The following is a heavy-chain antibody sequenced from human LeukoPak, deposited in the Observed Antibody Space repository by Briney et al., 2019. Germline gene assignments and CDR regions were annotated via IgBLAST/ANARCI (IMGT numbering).Heavy chain of an antibody. CDR2: IIPIFGTA. CDR3: ARDQGHYYGSGSYGVFDY. D-gene: IGHD3-10*01. CDR1: GGTFSSYA. Sequence: SVKVSCKASGGTFSSYAISWVRQAPGQGLEWMGGIIPIFGTANYAQKFQGRVTITADESTSTAYMELSSLRSEDTAVYYCARDQGHYYGSGSYGVFDYWGQGTLVTVSS. V-gene: IGHV1-69*13. J-gene: IGHJ4*02.